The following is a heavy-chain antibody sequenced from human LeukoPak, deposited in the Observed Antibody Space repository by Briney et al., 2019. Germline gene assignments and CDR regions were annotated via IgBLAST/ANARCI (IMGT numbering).Heavy chain of an antibody. V-gene: IGHV3-23*01. CDR2: ISGSGGST. CDR3: TKGAGISEYYFDY. Sequence: GGSLRLACAAPGLTFGNYAMSWVRPAPGKGLEWVSAISGSGGSTYQAGSVRGRFTISRDNSKNTLYLQMNSLRAEDTAVYYCTKGAGISEYYFDYWGQGTLVTVSS. CDR1: GLTFGNYA. J-gene: IGHJ4*02. D-gene: IGHD3-3*01.